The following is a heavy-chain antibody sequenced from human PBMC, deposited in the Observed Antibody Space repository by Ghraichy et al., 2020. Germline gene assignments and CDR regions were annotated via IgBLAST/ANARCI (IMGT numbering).Heavy chain of an antibody. CDR1: GFTFSSYA. J-gene: IGHJ4*02. V-gene: IGHV3-30-3*01. CDR2: ISYDGSNK. CDR3: ARDRLDYYGSGSYYKILDY. D-gene: IGHD3-10*01. Sequence: GGSLRLSCAASGFTFSSYAMHWVRQAPGKGLEWVAVISYDGSNKYYADSVKGRFTISRDNSKNTLYLQMNSLRAEDTAVYYCARDRLDYYGSGSYYKILDYWGQGTLVTVSS.